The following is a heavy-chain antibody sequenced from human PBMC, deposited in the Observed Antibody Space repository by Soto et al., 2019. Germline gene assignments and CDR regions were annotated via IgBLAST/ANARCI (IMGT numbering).Heavy chain of an antibody. Sequence: SETLSLTCTVSGASISRYYWSWIRQSPGKGLEWIGYLYNTGSTIYNPSLKSRVTISVDTSKNQFSLKLSSVTAADTAVYYCARHPPPLELGYCSGGSCYETDYWGQGTLVTVSS. CDR2: LYNTGST. J-gene: IGHJ4*02. CDR1: GASISRYY. V-gene: IGHV4-59*08. CDR3: ARHPPPLELGYCSGGSCYETDY. D-gene: IGHD2-15*01.